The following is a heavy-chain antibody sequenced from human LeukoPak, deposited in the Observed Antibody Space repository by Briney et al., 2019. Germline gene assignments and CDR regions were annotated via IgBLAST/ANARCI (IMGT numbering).Heavy chain of an antibody. CDR2: ISYDGSNK. CDR3: AKLRVGDFDWSLDY. D-gene: IGHD3-9*01. V-gene: IGHV3-30*18. J-gene: IGHJ4*02. CDR1: GFTFSSYG. Sequence: GGSLRLSCAASGFTFSSYGMHWVRQAPGKGLEWVAVISYDGSNKYYADSVKGRFTISRDNSKNTLYLQMNSLRAEDTAVYYCAKLRVGDFDWSLDYWGQGTLVTVSS.